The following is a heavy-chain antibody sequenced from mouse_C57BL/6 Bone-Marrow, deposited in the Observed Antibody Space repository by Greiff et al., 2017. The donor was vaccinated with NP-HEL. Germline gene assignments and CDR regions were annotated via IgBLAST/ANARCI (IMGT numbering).Heavy chain of an antibody. D-gene: IGHD2-2*01. J-gene: IGHJ1*03. Sequence: VQLQQPGAELVKPGASVKLSCKASGYTFTSYWMHWVKQRPGQGLEWIGMIHPNSGSTNYNEKFKSKATLTVDKSSSTAYMQLSSLTSEDSAVYYCARGDGYDSWYFDVWGTGTTVTVSS. CDR2: IHPNSGST. CDR1: GYTFTSYW. CDR3: ARGDGYDSWYFDV. V-gene: IGHV1-64*01.